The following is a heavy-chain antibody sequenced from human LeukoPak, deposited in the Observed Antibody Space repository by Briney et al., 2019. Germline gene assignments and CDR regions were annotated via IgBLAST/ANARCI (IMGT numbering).Heavy chain of an antibody. CDR2: INAGNGNT. J-gene: IGHJ3*02. V-gene: IGHV1-3*01. CDR1: GYTFTSYG. D-gene: IGHD6-13*01. CDR3: ARSIAAAGDAFDI. Sequence: ASVKVSCKASGYTFTSYGISWVRQAPGQRLEWMGWINAGNGNTKYSQKFQGRVTITRDTSASTAYMELSSLRSEDTAVYYCARSIAAAGDAFDIWDQGTMVTVSS.